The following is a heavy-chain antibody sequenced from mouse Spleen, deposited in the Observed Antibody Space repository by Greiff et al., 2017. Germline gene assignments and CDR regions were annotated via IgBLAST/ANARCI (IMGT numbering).Heavy chain of an antibody. CDR1: GYSITSGYY. CDR3: ARDRDYGYDMDY. D-gene: IGHD1-2*01. V-gene: IGHV3-6*01. J-gene: IGHJ4*01. CDR2: ISYDGSN. Sequence: DVQLQESGPGLVKPSQSLSLTCSVTGYSITSGYYWNWLRQFPGNKLEWMGYISYDGSNNYNPSLKNRISITRDTSKNQFFLKLNSVTTEDTATYYCARDRDYGYDMDYWGQGTSVTVSS.